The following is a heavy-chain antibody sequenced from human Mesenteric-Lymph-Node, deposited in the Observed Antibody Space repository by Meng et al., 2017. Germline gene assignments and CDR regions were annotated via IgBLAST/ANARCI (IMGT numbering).Heavy chain of an antibody. V-gene: IGHV3-13*01. D-gene: IGHD6-6*01. CDR3: ARGHRRYSSSSVSGYYYYYGMDV. CDR1: GFTFSSYD. CDR2: IGTAGDT. Sequence: GESLKISCAASGFTFSSYDMHWVRQATGKGLEWVSAIGTAGDTYYPGSVKGRFTISRENAKNSLYLQMNSLRAGDTAVYYCARGHRRYSSSSVSGYYYYYGMDVWGQGTTVTVSS. J-gene: IGHJ6*02.